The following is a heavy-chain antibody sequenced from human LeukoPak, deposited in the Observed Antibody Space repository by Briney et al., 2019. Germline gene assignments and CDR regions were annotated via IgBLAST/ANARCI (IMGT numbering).Heavy chain of an antibody. J-gene: IGHJ4*02. V-gene: IGHV1-69*01. Sequence: SVKVSCKASGGTFSSYAISWVRQAPGQGLEWMGGIIPIFGTANYAQKFQGRVTITADESTSTAYMELSSLRSEDTAVYYRAGRWFRGRYYFDYWGQGTLVAVSS. CDR1: GGTFSSYA. CDR3: AGRWFRGRYYFDY. CDR2: IIPIFGTA. D-gene: IGHD2-15*01.